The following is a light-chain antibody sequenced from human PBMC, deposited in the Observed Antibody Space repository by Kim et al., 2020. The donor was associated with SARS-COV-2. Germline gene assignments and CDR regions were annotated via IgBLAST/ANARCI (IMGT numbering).Light chain of an antibody. J-gene: IGLJ2*01. CDR2: DVS. V-gene: IGLV2-14*03. Sequence: GQSITISCNGTSSDVGGYNYVSWYQQHPGKAPKLMIYDVSNRPSGVSNRFSGSKSGNTVSLTISGLQAEDEADYYCSSYTSSSTLVFGGGTQLTVL. CDR1: SSDVGGYNY. CDR3: SSYTSSSTLV.